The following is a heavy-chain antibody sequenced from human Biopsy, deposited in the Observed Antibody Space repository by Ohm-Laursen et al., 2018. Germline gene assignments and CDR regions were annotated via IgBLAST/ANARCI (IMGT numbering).Heavy chain of an antibody. J-gene: IGHJ6*02. D-gene: IGHD2-21*01. CDR3: AREATIAPVLYDMDI. CDR2: FNSDGTDT. Sequence: SLRLSCAASGFTFSSSWMHWVRQAPGKGLEWVSRFNSDGTDTTYADSVKGRFTISRDDANKSLFLQMNSLRAEDTAVYYCAREATIAPVLYDMDIWGQGTTVIASS. V-gene: IGHV3-74*01. CDR1: GFTFSSSW.